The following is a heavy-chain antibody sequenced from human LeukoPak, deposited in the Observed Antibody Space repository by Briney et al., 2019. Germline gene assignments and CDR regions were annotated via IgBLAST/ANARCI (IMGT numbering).Heavy chain of an antibody. CDR2: ISGSDGST. V-gene: IGHV3-23*01. Sequence: GGSPRLSCAASGFTFSDYAMSWVRQALGKGLKWVSVISGSDGSTYNVDPVKGRFTISRDNSKNTLYLQMNSLRAEDTAVYYCAKSVESAVTTNPYFDYWGQGILVTVSS. CDR1: GFTFSDYA. D-gene: IGHD4-17*01. J-gene: IGHJ4*02. CDR3: AKSVESAVTTNPYFDY.